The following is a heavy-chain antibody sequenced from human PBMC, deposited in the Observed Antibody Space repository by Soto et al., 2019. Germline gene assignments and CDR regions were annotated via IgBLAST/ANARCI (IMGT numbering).Heavy chain of an antibody. CDR2: IGISIGYI. D-gene: IGHD4-4*01. Sequence: EVQLLESGGGLAQPGGSLRLSCAASGFTFSDSAMSWVRQAPGKGLEWVSSIGISIGYIYYAESVTGRFTISRDNAQNSLFLEMNSLRAEDTALYFCGRNVLAVTEDAVDVWGQGTMVTVSS. J-gene: IGHJ3*01. V-gene: IGHV3-21*01. CDR1: GFTFSDSA. CDR3: GRNVLAVTEDAVDV.